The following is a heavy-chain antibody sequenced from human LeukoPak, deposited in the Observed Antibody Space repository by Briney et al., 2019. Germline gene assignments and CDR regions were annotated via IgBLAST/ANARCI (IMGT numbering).Heavy chain of an antibody. CDR1: GVSISSNY. V-gene: IGHV4-59*12. J-gene: IGHJ5*02. CDR3: ARDWGFGDSEDWFDP. Sequence: SETLSLTCTVSGVSISSNYWSWIRQPPGKGLEWIGSVHHTGSTYYNPSLRSRVSISVDKSTNHISLEVTSVTAADTAVYYCARDWGFGDSEDWFDPWGQGTLVTVSS. CDR2: VHHTGST. D-gene: IGHD3-10*01.